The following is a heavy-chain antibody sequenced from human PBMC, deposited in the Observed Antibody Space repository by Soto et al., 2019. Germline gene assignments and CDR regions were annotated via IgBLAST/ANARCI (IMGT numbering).Heavy chain of an antibody. J-gene: IGHJ5*02. CDR3: ARERDIVVVVAAYLNWFDP. V-gene: IGHV6-1*01. Sequence: PSQTLSLTCSSSGDSVSSNMAAWNWIRQPPSRVLECLGRTYYRSKWYNDYAVSVKSRITINPDTSKNQFSLQLNSVTPEDTAVYYCARERDIVVVVAAYLNWFDPRGQGTLVNVSS. CDR2: TYYRSKWYN. CDR1: GDSVSSNMAA. D-gene: IGHD2-15*01.